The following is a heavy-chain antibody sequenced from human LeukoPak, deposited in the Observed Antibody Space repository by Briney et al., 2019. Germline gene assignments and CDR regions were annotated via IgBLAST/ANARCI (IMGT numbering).Heavy chain of an antibody. CDR2: IYYSGST. CDR1: GGSISSSSYY. CDR3: ARQRRTGYSSGWYPNYMDV. Sequence: PSETLSLTCTVSGGSISSSSYYWGWIRQPPGKGLEWIGSIYYSGSTYYNPSLKSRVTISVDTSKNQFSLKLSSVTAADTAVYYCARQRRTGYSSGWYPNYMDVWGKGTTVTVSS. V-gene: IGHV4-39*07. D-gene: IGHD6-19*01. J-gene: IGHJ6*03.